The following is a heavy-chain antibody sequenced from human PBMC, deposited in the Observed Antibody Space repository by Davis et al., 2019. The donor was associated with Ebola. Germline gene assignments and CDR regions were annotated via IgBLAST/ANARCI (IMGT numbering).Heavy chain of an antibody. Sequence: GESLKISCASSGFTFSSYAMSWVRQAPGKGLEWVSAISGSGGSTYYADSVKGRFTISRDNSKNTLYLQMNSLRAEDTAVYYCAKEYERPYGMDVWGQGTTVTVSS. CDR2: ISGSGGST. CDR1: GFTFSSYA. J-gene: IGHJ6*02. D-gene: IGHD3-16*01. V-gene: IGHV3-23*01. CDR3: AKEYERPYGMDV.